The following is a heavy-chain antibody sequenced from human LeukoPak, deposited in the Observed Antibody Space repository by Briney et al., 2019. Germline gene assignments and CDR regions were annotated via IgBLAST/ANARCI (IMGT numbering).Heavy chain of an antibody. Sequence: SETLSLTCAVYGGSFSGYYWSWIRQPPGKGLEWIGEINHSGSTNYNPSLKSRVTISVDTSKNQFSLKLSSVTAADTAVYHCARASYSNYGRPFDYWGQGTLVSVSS. D-gene: IGHD4-11*01. CDR3: ARASYSNYGRPFDY. CDR2: INHSGST. V-gene: IGHV4-34*01. J-gene: IGHJ4*02. CDR1: GGSFSGYY.